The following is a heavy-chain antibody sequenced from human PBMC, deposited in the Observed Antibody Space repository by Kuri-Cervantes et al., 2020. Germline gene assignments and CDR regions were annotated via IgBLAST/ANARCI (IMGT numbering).Heavy chain of an antibody. CDR3: ANNYGDYGGIDY. D-gene: IGHD4-17*01. CDR1: GFTFSSYG. Sequence: GGSLRLSCAASGFTFSSYGMHWVRQAPGKGLEWVAVISYDGSNKYYADSVKGRFTISRDNSKNTLYLKMNSLKAEDTAEYYRANNYGDYGGIDYWGQGTLVTVSS. CDR2: ISYDGSNK. J-gene: IGHJ4*02. V-gene: IGHV3-30*18.